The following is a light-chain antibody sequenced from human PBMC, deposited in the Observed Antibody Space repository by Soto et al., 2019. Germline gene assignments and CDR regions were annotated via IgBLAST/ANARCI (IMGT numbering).Light chain of an antibody. V-gene: IGKV1-39*01. CDR3: LQTYSPPLA. CDR1: QRISAY. Sequence: DIQMTQSPSSLSASVGDRVTITCRASQRISAYLNWYQQKPGEAPKLLIFDVSVLESGVPSRFSGSGSETDFTLSITSLQPEDFATYYGLQTYSPPLAFGPGTTVDFK. CDR2: DVS. J-gene: IGKJ3*01.